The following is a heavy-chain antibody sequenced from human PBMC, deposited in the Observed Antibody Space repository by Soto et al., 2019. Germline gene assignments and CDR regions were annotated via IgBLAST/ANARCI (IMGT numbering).Heavy chain of an antibody. CDR1: RGPISSYY. V-gene: IGHV4-59*01. D-gene: IGHD3-16*01. CDR2: IYYSGST. J-gene: IGHJ4*02. Sequence: SETLSLTCTVSRGPISSYYWSWIRQPPGKGLEWIGYIYYSGSTNYNPSLKSRVTISVEPSKSQFSLKLSSVTAADTVVYYCARDGHWAPFDDWGQGTPVTVSS. CDR3: ARDGHWAPFDD.